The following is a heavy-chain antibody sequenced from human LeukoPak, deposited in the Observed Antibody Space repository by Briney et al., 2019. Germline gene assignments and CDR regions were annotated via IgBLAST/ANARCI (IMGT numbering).Heavy chain of an antibody. Sequence: PGGSLRLSCAASGFTFSSYAMSWVRQAPGKGLEWVSAISGSGGSTYYADSVKGRFTISRDNSKNTLYLQMNSLRAEDTAAYYCAKGFDGSYYTFFDYWGQGTLVTVSS. CDR1: GFTFSSYA. CDR2: ISGSGGST. V-gene: IGHV3-23*01. CDR3: AKGFDGSYYTFFDY. J-gene: IGHJ4*02. D-gene: IGHD1-26*01.